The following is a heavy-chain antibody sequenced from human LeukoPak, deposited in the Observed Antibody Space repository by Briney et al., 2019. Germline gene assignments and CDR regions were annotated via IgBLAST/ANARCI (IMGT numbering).Heavy chain of an antibody. V-gene: IGHV3-30*01. D-gene: IGHD4-11*01. Sequence: GGSLRLSCAASGFTFSSYAMHWVRQAPGKGLEWVTVISYDGSNKYYADSVKGRFTISRDNSKNTLYLQMNSLRAEDTAVYYCASSEDYSSYVFDYWGQGTLVTVSS. CDR3: ASSEDYSSYVFDY. CDR1: GFTFSSYA. CDR2: ISYDGSNK. J-gene: IGHJ4*02.